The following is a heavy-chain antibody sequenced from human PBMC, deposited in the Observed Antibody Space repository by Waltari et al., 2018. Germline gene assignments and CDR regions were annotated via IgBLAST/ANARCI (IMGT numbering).Heavy chain of an antibody. J-gene: IGHJ4*02. CDR1: GYVFTDYY. D-gene: IGHD1-26*01. CDR3: ATYLRSSGSYSLIY. Sequence: QAQLVQSGAEVKQPGASVKVSCKASGYVFTDYYMHWVRQAPGQGLEWLGWMNPNIGGTNYAQKFQGRVTLTRDTSSNTAYMELSSLRSDDTAVYYCATYLRSSGSYSLIYWGQGTLVAVSS. V-gene: IGHV1-2*02. CDR2: MNPNIGGT.